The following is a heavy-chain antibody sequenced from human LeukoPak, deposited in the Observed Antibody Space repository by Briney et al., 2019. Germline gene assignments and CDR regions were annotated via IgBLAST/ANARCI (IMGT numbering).Heavy chain of an antibody. CDR1: GFTFSSYS. D-gene: IGHD3-22*01. Sequence: GGSLRLSCAASGFTFSSYSMNWVRQAPGEGLEWVSSISSSSSYIYYADSVKGRFTISRDNAKNSLYLQMNSLRAEDTAVYYCARAYYYDSSGYYYFDYWGQGTLVTVSS. CDR2: ISSSSSYI. J-gene: IGHJ4*02. CDR3: ARAYYYDSSGYYYFDY. V-gene: IGHV3-21*01.